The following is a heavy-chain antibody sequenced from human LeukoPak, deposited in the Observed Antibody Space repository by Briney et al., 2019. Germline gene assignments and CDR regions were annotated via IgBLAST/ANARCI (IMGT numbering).Heavy chain of an antibody. CDR3: AKDKPFGDCADD. Sequence: GGSLRLSCAASGITFSRYWMNWVRQAPGKGLEWVANMKEDGSVKNYVDSVRGRFTVSRDNAKNSLYLQMNSLRVEDTAEYYCAKDKPFGDCADDWGQGTLVTVSS. V-gene: IGHV3-7*01. D-gene: IGHD2-21*02. J-gene: IGHJ4*02. CDR1: GITFSRYW. CDR2: MKEDGSVK.